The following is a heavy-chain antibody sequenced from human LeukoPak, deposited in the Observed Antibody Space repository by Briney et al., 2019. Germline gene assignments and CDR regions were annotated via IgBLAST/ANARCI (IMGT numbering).Heavy chain of an antibody. CDR2: IYHSGST. J-gene: IGHJ4*02. Sequence: SETLSLTCTVSGYSISSGYYWGWIRPPPGKGLEWIGSIYHSGSTYYNPSLKSRVTISVDTSKNQFSLKLSSVTAVDTAVYYCARSSRDTPYFDYWGQGTLVTVSS. CDR1: GYSISSGYY. CDR3: ARSSRDTPYFDY. D-gene: IGHD5-18*01. V-gene: IGHV4-38-2*02.